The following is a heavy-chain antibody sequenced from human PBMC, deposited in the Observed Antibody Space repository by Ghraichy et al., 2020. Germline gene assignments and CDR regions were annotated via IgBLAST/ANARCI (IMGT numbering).Heavy chain of an antibody. CDR3: ARYCSSTSCQGDYYYGMDV. CDR2: IGTAGDT. J-gene: IGHJ6*02. CDR1: GFTFSSYD. D-gene: IGHD2-2*01. V-gene: IGHV3-13*01. Sequence: GGSLRLSCAASGFTFSSYDMHWVRQATGKGLEWVSAIGTAGDTYYPGSVKGRFTISRENAKNSLYLQMNSLRAGDTAVYYCARYCSSTSCQGDYYYGMDVWGQGTTVTVSS.